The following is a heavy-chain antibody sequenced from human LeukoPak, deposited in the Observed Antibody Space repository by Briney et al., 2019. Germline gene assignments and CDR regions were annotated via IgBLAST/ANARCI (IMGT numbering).Heavy chain of an antibody. V-gene: IGHV3-30*18. CDR1: GFTFSSYG. Sequence: GRSLRLSCAASGFTFSSYGMHWVRQAPGKGLEWVAVISYDGSNKYYADSVKGRFTISRDNSKNTLYLQMNSLRAEDTAVYYCAKGRGSYSAVAGYWGQGTLVTVSS. D-gene: IGHD6-19*01. J-gene: IGHJ4*02. CDR3: AKGRGSYSAVAGY. CDR2: ISYDGSNK.